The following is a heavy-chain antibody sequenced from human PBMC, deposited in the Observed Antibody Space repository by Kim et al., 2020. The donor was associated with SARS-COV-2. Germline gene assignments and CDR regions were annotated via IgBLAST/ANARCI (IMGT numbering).Heavy chain of an antibody. D-gene: IGHD6-25*01. CDR2: K. V-gene: IGHV3-30*01. Sequence: KYYADSVKGRFTISRDNSKNTLYLQMNSLRAEDTAVYYCARSERDFYFDYWGQGTLVTVSS. CDR3: ARSERDFYFDY. J-gene: IGHJ4*02.